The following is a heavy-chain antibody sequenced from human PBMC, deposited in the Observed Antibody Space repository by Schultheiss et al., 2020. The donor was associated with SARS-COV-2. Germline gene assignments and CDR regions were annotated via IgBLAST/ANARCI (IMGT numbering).Heavy chain of an antibody. CDR3: ARADDYDYYYGMDV. CDR2: ISSSGSTI. V-gene: IGHV3-48*04. Sequence: GESLKISCAASGFTFSSYWMSWVRQAPGKGLEWVSYISSSGSTIYYADSVKGRFTISRDNAKNSLYLQMNSLRAEDTAVYYCARADDYDYYYGMDVWGQGTTVTVSS. J-gene: IGHJ6*02. CDR1: GFTFSSYW.